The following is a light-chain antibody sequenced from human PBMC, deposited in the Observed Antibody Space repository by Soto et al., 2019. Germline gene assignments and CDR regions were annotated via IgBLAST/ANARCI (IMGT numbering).Light chain of an antibody. J-gene: IGKJ1*01. V-gene: IGKV4-1*01. CDR3: QQSYSTPWT. CDR2: WAS. Sequence: IVMTQSPDSLAVSLGERATINCKSSQSVLYSSNNKNYLTWYQQRPGQPPNLLISWASTRESGVPDRFSGSGSETDFTLTISSLQAEDVAVYYCQQSYSTPWTFGQGTKVEIK. CDR1: QSVLYSSNNKNY.